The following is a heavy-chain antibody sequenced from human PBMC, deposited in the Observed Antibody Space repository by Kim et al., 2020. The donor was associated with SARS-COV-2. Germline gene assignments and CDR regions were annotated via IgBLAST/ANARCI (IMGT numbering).Heavy chain of an antibody. D-gene: IGHD3-10*01. J-gene: IGHJ6*02. Sequence: ASVKVSCKVSGYTLTELSMHWVRQAPGKGLEWMGGFDPEDGETIYAQKFQGRVTMTEDTSTDTAYMELSSLRSEDTAVYYCATNTMVREIYYYGMDVWGQGTTVTVSS. V-gene: IGHV1-24*01. CDR3: ATNTMVREIYYYGMDV. CDR2: FDPEDGET. CDR1: GYTLTELS.